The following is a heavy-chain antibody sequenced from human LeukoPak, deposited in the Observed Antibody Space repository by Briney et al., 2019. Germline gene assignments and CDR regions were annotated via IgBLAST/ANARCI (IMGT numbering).Heavy chain of an antibody. Sequence: GGSLRLSCAASGFTFSSYWMNWVRQALGKGLEWVANIKQDGSEKYYVDSVKGRFSISRDNAKNSLYLQMDSLRAEDTAVYYCARDFNWGIFDYWGQGILVTVSS. V-gene: IGHV3-7*01. CDR3: ARDFNWGIFDY. J-gene: IGHJ4*02. D-gene: IGHD7-27*01. CDR1: GFTFSSYW. CDR2: IKQDGSEK.